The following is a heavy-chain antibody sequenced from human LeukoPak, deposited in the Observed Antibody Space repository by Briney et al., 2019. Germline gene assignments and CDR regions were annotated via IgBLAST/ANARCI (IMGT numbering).Heavy chain of an antibody. CDR3: ARGGGGPLVRYGKDV. CDR1: GSTFSSYS. J-gene: IGHJ6*02. D-gene: IGHD3-10*02. Sequence: GGSLRLSCAASGSTFSSYSMNWVRQAPGKGLEWVSSISSSSSYIYYADSVKGRFTISRDNAKNSLYLQMNSLRAEDTAVYYCARGGGGPLVRYGKDVWGQGTTVTVSS. CDR2: ISSSSSYI. V-gene: IGHV3-21*01.